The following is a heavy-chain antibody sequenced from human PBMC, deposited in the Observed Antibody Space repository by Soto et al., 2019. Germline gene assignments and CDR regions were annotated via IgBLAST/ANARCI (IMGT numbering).Heavy chain of an antibody. V-gene: IGHV3-9*01. CDR1: GFTFEDYA. Sequence: EVQLAESGGGLAQPGRSLRLSCAASGFTFEDYAMHWVRQAPGKGLEWVSGISWNSGSIGYADSVKGRFTISKDNAKNSLYXXMNSLRTEDTALYYXXXXXXXSSLDAFDMWGQGTMVTVSS. J-gene: IGHJ3*02. CDR3: XXXXXXSSLDAFDM. CDR2: ISWNSGSI.